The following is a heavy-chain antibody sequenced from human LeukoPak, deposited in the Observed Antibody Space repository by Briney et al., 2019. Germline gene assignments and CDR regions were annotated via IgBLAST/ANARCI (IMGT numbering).Heavy chain of an antibody. J-gene: IGHJ4*02. CDR3: ARGHYDRNY. Sequence: GGSLRLSCAASGFTFSSYAMHWVRQAPGKGLEWVAVISYDGSNKYYADSVKGRFTISRDNSRNTLYLQMNSLRAEDTAVYYCARGHYDRNYWGQGTLVTVSS. V-gene: IGHV3-30-3*01. D-gene: IGHD3-22*01. CDR1: GFTFSSYA. CDR2: ISYDGSNK.